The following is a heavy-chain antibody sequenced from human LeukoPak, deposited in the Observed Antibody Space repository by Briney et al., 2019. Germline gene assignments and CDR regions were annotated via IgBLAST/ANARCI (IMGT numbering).Heavy chain of an antibody. CDR2: IYYSGST. Sequence: SETLSLTCTVSGGSISRYYWSWVRQPPGKGLEWVGYIYYSGSTNYNPSLKSRVTISVDTSKNQFSLKLSSVTAADTAVYYCARSKTYYYDSSGYFPVYWGQGTLVTVSS. CDR3: ARSKTYYYDSSGYFPVY. J-gene: IGHJ4*02. V-gene: IGHV4-59*01. CDR1: GGSISRYY. D-gene: IGHD3-22*01.